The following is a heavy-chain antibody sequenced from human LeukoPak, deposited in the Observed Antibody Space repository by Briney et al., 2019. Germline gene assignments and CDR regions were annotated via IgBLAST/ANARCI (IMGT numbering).Heavy chain of an antibody. CDR3: ATVSVRTTMIVVVITGEYYFDY. CDR2: FDPEDGET. CDR1: GYTLTELS. V-gene: IGHV1-24*01. J-gene: IGHJ4*02. D-gene: IGHD3-22*01. Sequence: ASVKVSCKVSGYTLTELSMHWVRQAPGKGLEWMGGFDPEDGETIYAQKFQGRVTMTEDTSTDTAYMELSSLRSEDTAVYYCATVSVRTTMIVVVITGEYYFDYWGQGTLVTVSS.